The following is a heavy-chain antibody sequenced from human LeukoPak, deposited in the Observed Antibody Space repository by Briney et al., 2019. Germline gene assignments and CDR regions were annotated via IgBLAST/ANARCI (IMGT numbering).Heavy chain of an antibody. D-gene: IGHD4-17*01. V-gene: IGHV3-23*01. CDR2: IRGSGDIT. CDR3: ARDPNGDYRGAFDF. CDR1: GFAFSSYA. J-gene: IGHJ3*01. Sequence: GGSLRLSCAASGFAFSSYAMIWVRQAPGKGLEWVSAIRGSGDITLYADSVKGRFTISRDNSKNTLYLQMNRLRGEDTAVYYCARDPNGDYRGAFDFRGQGTMASVSS.